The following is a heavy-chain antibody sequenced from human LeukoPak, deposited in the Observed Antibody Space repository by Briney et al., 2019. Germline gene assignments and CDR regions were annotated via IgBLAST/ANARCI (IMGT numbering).Heavy chain of an antibody. CDR3: ARAVRFSDFYYYIDV. CDR1: GYTFTNSD. J-gene: IGHJ6*03. D-gene: IGHD3-3*01. V-gene: IGHV1-8*03. Sequence: ASVKVSCKASGYTFTNSDINWVRQAPGQGLEWRGWMNPNSGKTGYARKFQSRVTFTRNSSISTAYMDLSSLRSEDTAVYYCARAVRFSDFYYYIDVWGRGTTVTVSS. CDR2: MNPNSGKT.